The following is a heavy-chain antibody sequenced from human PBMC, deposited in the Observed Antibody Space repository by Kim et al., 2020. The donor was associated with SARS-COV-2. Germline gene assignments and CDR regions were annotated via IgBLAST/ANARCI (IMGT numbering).Heavy chain of an antibody. CDR3: AKGRVLRAVAGLKEDGAFDI. V-gene: IGHV1-3*01. Sequence: ASVKVSCKASGYTFAYYSMHWVRQAPGQRLEWMGWINAGNGNTKYSQKFQGRVTITRDTAASTAYMELSSLRSEDTAVYYCAKGRVLRAVAGLKEDGAFDIWGQGTMVTVSS. CDR2: INAGNGNT. CDR1: GYTFAYYS. D-gene: IGHD6-19*01. J-gene: IGHJ3*02.